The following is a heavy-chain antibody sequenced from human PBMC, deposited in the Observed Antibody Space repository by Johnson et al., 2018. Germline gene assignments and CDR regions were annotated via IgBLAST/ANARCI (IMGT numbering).Heavy chain of an antibody. J-gene: IGHJ6*04. Sequence: EVQLVESGGGLVQPGGSLRLSCAASGFTVSNNYMSWVRQAPGRGLELVSLIYSTGVTHYADSVKGRFTISRDNSKNTLYLQMNSLRTEDTAVYHCARDGMCNGQFCVWGKGTTVTVSS. CDR3: ARDGMCNGQFCV. D-gene: IGHD1-14*01. CDR1: GFTVSNNY. V-gene: IGHV3-66*02. CDR2: IYSTGVT.